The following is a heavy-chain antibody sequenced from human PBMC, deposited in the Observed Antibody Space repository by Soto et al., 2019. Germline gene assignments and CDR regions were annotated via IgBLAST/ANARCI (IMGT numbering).Heavy chain of an antibody. D-gene: IGHD7-27*01. V-gene: IGHV1-24*01. J-gene: IGHJ4*02. CDR2: INPVFGEA. CDR3: ARDLEGGEFDY. Sequence: GASVKVSCKVSGYTLTELSMHWVRQAPGKRLEWMGGINPVFGEANYAQKFQGRVTITSDESTSTAYMELSSLRSEDTAVYYCARDLEGGEFDYWGQGTLVTVSS. CDR1: GYTLTELS.